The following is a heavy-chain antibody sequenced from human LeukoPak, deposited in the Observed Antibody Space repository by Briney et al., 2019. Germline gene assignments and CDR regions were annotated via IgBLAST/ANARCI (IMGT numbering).Heavy chain of an antibody. D-gene: IGHD1-26*01. J-gene: IGHJ4*02. CDR3: ARHKTWEPFGVFDY. Sequence: SETLSLTCSVSGGSISSSSYHWGWIRQPPGKGLEWIGAIYYSGFTYYNPSLKSRVTISVDTSKNQFSLKLSSVTAADTAVYYCARHKTWEPFGVFDYWGQGTLVTVSS. CDR2: IYYSGFT. V-gene: IGHV4-39*01. CDR1: GGSISSSSYH.